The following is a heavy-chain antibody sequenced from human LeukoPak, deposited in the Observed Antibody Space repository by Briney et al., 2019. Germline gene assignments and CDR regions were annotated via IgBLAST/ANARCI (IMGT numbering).Heavy chain of an antibody. CDR1: GFTFSSYA. J-gene: IGHJ4*02. CDR3: AKVPASYYYDSSGYYYN. Sequence: GGSLRLSCAASGFTFSSYAMSWVRQAPGKGLEWVSAISGSGGSTYYADSVKGRFTISRDNPKNTLYLQMNSLRAEDTAVYYCAKVPASYYYDSSGYYYNWGQGTLVTVSS. V-gene: IGHV3-23*01. D-gene: IGHD3-22*01. CDR2: ISGSGGST.